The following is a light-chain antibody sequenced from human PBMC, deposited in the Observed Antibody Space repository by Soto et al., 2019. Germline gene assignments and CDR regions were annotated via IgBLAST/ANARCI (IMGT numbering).Light chain of an antibody. V-gene: IGKV1-5*03. J-gene: IGKJ1*01. CDR2: KAS. CDR1: QSISSY. Sequence: DIQMTHCPSSLSASVLYRVTITFLASQSISSYLNWYQQKPGKAPNLLIYKASRLESGVPSRFSGSGSETEFTLTISGLQPGDSATYYCQQYNSYSPTFGQGTKVDIK. CDR3: QQYNSYSPT.